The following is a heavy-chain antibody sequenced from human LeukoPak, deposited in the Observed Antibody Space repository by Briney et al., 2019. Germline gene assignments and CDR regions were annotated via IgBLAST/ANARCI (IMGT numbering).Heavy chain of an antibody. CDR3: AGVPSRGSGSYGYSQH. D-gene: IGHD3-10*01. Sequence: ASVKVSCRASGYTFTGYYMHWVRQAPGPGLEWMGWINPNSGGTNYAQKFQGRVTMTRDTSISTAYMELSRLRSDDTAVYYCAGVPSRGSGSYGYSQHWGQGTLVTVSS. V-gene: IGHV1-2*02. J-gene: IGHJ1*01. CDR1: GYTFTGYY. CDR2: INPNSGGT.